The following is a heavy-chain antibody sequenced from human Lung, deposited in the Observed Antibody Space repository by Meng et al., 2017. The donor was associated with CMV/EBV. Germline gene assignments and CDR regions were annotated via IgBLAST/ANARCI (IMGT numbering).Heavy chain of an antibody. D-gene: IGHD4-23*01. J-gene: IGHJ4*02. CDR3: ARVGYGGNPQTKGVLARWDY. CDR1: FSGYY. Sequence: FSGYYWSWIRQPPGKGLEWIGEINHSGSTNYNPSLKSRVTISVDTSKNQFSLKLSSVTAADTAVYYCARVGYGGNPQTKGVLARWDYWGQGTLVTVSS. CDR2: INHSGST. V-gene: IGHV4-34*01.